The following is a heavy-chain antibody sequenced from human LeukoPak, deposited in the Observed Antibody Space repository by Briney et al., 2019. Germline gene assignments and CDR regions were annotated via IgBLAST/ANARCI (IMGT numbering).Heavy chain of an antibody. D-gene: IGHD3-16*02. V-gene: IGHV3-21*01. CDR2: ISSSSSYI. Sequence: GGSLRLSCAASGFTFSSYSMNWVRQVPGKGLEWVSSISSSSSYIYYADSVKGRFTISRDNAKNSLYLQMNSLRAEDTAVYYCAPQGDDYVWGSYRPNNWFDPWGQGTLVTVSS. J-gene: IGHJ5*02. CDR1: GFTFSSYS. CDR3: APQGDDYVWGSYRPNNWFDP.